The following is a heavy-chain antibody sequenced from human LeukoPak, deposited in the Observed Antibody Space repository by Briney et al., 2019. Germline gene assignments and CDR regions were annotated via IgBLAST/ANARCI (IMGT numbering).Heavy chain of an antibody. Sequence: PSETLSLACTVSVHSLSYYYWRWIRQPPGKGREWIGCIYYCEITNYNPSLTSRVTLSIDTSKNQFSLKLRSVTAADTALYYCARQGTVATRFDPWGKGTLVTVS. CDR1: VHSLSYYY. D-gene: IGHD1-26*01. V-gene: IGHV4-59*08. J-gene: IGHJ5*02. CDR2: IYYCEIT. CDR3: ARQGTVATRFDP.